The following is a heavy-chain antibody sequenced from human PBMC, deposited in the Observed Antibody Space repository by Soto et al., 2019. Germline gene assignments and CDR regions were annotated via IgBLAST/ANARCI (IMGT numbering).Heavy chain of an antibody. Sequence: GGSLRLSCAASGFTFSSYAMSWVRQAPGKGLEWVSAISGSGGSTYYADSVKGRFTISRDNSKNTLYLQMNSLRAEDTAVYYCAKDNGADFWSGYYYYYGMDVWGQGTTVTVSS. CDR3: AKDNGADFWSGYYYYYGMDV. CDR2: ISGSGGST. J-gene: IGHJ6*02. D-gene: IGHD3-3*01. V-gene: IGHV3-23*01. CDR1: GFTFSSYA.